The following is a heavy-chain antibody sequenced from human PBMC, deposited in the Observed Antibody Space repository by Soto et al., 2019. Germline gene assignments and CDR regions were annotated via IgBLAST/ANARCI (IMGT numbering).Heavy chain of an antibody. D-gene: IGHD3-10*01. CDR1: GFTFRWFG. Sequence: GGSLRLSCAGSGFTFRWFGMNWVRQAPGKGLEWVARISNDGSNEYYVDSVKGRFTISRDNSKNTLYLQMDSLRAEDTAVYYCANGEVRGIIPSYFDYWGPGTMVTVSS. CDR2: ISNDGSNE. J-gene: IGHJ4*02. V-gene: IGHV3-30*18. CDR3: ANGEVRGIIPSYFDY.